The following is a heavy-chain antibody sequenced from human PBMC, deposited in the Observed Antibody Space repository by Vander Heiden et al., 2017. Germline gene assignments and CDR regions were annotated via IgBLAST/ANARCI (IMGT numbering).Heavy chain of an antibody. CDR1: GFTFDDYA. CDR2: ISWNSGSI. V-gene: IGHV3-9*01. J-gene: IGHJ6*02. Sequence: EVQLVESGGGLVQPGRSLRLSCAASGFTFDDYAMHWVRQAPGKGLEWVSGISWNSGSIGYADSVKGRFTSSRDNAKNSLYLQMNSLRAEDTALYYCAKDIYSSSWYYYYGMDVWGQGTTVTVSS. D-gene: IGHD6-13*01. CDR3: AKDIYSSSWYYYYGMDV.